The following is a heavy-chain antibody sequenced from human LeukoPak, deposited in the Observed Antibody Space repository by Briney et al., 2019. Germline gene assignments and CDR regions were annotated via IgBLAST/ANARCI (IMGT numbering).Heavy chain of an antibody. D-gene: IGHD6-13*01. CDR3: ARDGYSDSSGWFDP. CDR2: IIPIFGTA. CDR1: GGTFSSYA. V-gene: IGHV1-69*05. J-gene: IGHJ5*02. Sequence: SVKVSCKASGGTFSSYAITWVRQAPGQGLEWMGRIIPIFGTANYAQKFQGRVTITTDESTSTAYMELSTLRSDDTAVYYCARDGYSDSSGWFDPWGQGTLVTVSS.